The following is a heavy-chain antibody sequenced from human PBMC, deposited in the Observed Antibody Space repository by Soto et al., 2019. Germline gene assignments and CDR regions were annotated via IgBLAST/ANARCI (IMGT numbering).Heavy chain of an antibody. CDR1: GFTFSSCW. CDR3: AIDRYSYYDFWSGSLPCYYCGMDV. CDR2: IKQDGSEK. V-gene: IGHV3-7*01. D-gene: IGHD3-3*01. J-gene: IGHJ6*02. Sequence: EVQLVESGGGLVQPGGSLRLSCAASGFTFSSCWMSWVRQAPGKGLEWVANIKQDGSEKYYVDSVKGRFTISRDNAKHTRYLQMNGLRAEDAAVYYCAIDRYSYYDFWSGSLPCYYCGMDVWGQGTTVTVSS.